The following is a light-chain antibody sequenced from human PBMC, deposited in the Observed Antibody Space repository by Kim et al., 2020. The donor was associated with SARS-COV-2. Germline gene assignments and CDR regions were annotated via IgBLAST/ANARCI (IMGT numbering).Light chain of an antibody. Sequence: QSALTQPASESGSPGQSITISCTGTSSDVGGYNYVSWYQQHPGKAPKLMIYDASNRPSGVSNRFSGSKSGNTASLTISGLQAEDEADYYCSSYTSSSTVVFGGGTQLTVL. J-gene: IGLJ2*01. CDR1: SSDVGGYNY. V-gene: IGLV2-14*03. CDR2: DAS. CDR3: SSYTSSSTVV.